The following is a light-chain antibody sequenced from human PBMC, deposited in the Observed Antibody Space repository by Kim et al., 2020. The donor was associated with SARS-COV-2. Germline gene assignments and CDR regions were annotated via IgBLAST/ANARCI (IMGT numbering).Light chain of an antibody. CDR1: NIGSKS. V-gene: IGLV3-21*04. CDR2: YDS. J-gene: IGLJ2*01. CDR3: QVWDSSSDHVV. Sequence: APGKTASITCGGNNIGSKSVHWYRQKPGQAPVLVIYYDSDRPSGIPERFSGSNSGNTATLTISRVEAGDEADYYCQVWDSSSDHVVFGGGTQLTVL.